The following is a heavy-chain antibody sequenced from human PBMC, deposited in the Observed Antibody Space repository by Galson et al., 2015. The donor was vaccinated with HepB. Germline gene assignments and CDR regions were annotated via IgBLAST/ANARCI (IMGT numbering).Heavy chain of an antibody. V-gene: IGHV3-23*01. CDR2: ISGSGGST. Sequence: SLRLSCAASGFTFSSYAMSWVRQAPGKGLEWVSAISGSGGSTYYANSVKGRFTISRDNSKNTLYLQMNSLRAEDTAVYYCAKGLYDSSGYYPPDAFDIWGQGTMVTVSS. CDR1: GFTFSSYA. CDR3: AKGLYDSSGYYPPDAFDI. D-gene: IGHD3-22*01. J-gene: IGHJ3*02.